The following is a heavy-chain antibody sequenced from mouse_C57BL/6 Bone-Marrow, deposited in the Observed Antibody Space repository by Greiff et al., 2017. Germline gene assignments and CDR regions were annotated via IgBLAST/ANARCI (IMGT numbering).Heavy chain of an antibody. Sequence: QLKQSGAELVRPGASVKLSCKASGYTFTDYYINWVKQRPGQGLEWIARIYPGSGNTYYNEKFKGKATLTAEKSSSTAYMQLSSLTSEDSAVYFCARFYYYGSSPHWYFDVWGTGTTVTVSS. CDR1: GYTFTDYY. J-gene: IGHJ1*03. V-gene: IGHV1-76*01. CDR3: ARFYYYGSSPHWYFDV. CDR2: IYPGSGNT. D-gene: IGHD1-1*01.